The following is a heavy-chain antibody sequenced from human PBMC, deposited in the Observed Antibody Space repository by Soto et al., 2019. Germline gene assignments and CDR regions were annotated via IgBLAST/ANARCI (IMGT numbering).Heavy chain of an antibody. D-gene: IGHD1-1*01. CDR2: IYATGTT. CDR1: GASISGFY. V-gene: IGHV4-4*07. J-gene: IGHJ5*02. CDR3: VRDGTKTLRDWFDP. Sequence: PSETLSLTCTVSGASISGFYWSWIRKSAGKGLEWIGRIYATGTTDYSPSLKSRVIMSVDTSKKQFSLKLRSVTAADTAVYYCVRDGTKTLRDWFDPWGQGISVTVSS.